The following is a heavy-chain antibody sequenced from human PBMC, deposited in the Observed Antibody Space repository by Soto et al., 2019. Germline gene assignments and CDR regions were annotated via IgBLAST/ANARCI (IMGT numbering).Heavy chain of an antibody. CDR3: ARGYCSGTSCYLTLTQLDYMDV. CDR1: GDTFTSYD. J-gene: IGHJ6*03. V-gene: IGHV1-8*01. CDR2: MNPNSGNT. D-gene: IGHD2-2*01. Sequence: ASVKVSCKASGDTFTSYDINCVRQATGQGLEWMGWMNPNSGNTDYAQKFQGRVTMTRDTSISTAYMELNSLRSEDTAVYYCARGYCSGTSCYLTLTQLDYMDVWGKGTTVTVSS.